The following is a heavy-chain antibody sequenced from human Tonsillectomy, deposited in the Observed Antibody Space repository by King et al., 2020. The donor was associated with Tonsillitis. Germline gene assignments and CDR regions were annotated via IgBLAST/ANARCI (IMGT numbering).Heavy chain of an antibody. V-gene: IGHV4-30-2*01. J-gene: IGHJ6*02. D-gene: IGHD2-2*01. CDR2: IYHSGST. CDR1: GGSISSGGYS. CDR3: ARGGVVVHAAMRTYYYGMAV. Sequence: VQLQESGSGLVKPSQTLSLTCAVSGGSISSGGYSWSWIRQPPGKGLEWIGYIYHSGSTYYNPSLKSRVTISVDRSKNQFSLKLSSVTAADTAVYYCARGGVVVHAAMRTYYYGMAVWGQGTTVTVSS.